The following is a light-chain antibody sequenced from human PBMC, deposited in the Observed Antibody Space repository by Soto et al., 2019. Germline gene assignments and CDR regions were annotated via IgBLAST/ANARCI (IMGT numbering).Light chain of an antibody. Sequence: DMEMTQSPSSLSASVGDRVTITCRASQSISNYLNWYQHKPGKVPKLLIYAASSLQSGVPTRFSGSGSVTHFTLTITSLQPEDFATYYCQQSYGTPLTFGGGTKIEIK. V-gene: IGKV1-39*01. CDR2: AAS. CDR1: QSISNY. CDR3: QQSYGTPLT. J-gene: IGKJ4*01.